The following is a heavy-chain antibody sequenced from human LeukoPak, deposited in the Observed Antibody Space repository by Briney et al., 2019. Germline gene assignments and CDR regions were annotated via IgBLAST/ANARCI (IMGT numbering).Heavy chain of an antibody. D-gene: IGHD3-10*01. CDR1: GFIFDDYA. Sequence: GGSLRLSCAASGFIFDDYAMHWVRQAPGKGLEWVSGVSWKSDTVGYADSVKGRFTISRDNAKNSLYLQMNGLRAEDAALYYCAKSGKDGLLWFGELVSNYYYMDVWGKGTTVTVSS. CDR3: AKSGKDGLLWFGELVSNYYYMDV. V-gene: IGHV3-9*01. J-gene: IGHJ6*03. CDR2: VSWKSDTV.